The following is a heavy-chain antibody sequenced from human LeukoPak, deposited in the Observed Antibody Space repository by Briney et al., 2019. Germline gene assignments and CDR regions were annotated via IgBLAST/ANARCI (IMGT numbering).Heavy chain of an antibody. J-gene: IGHJ6*02. V-gene: IGHV3-23*01. CDR1: GFTFSSYA. CDR3: YGSGSYYNSYYGMDV. CDR2: ISGSGGST. Sequence: GGSLRLSCAAPGFTFSSYAMSWVRQAPGKGLEWVSAISGSGGSTYYADSVKGRFTISRDNSKNTLYLQMNSLRAEDTAVYYCYGSGSYYNSYYGMDVWGQGTTVTVSS. D-gene: IGHD3-10*01.